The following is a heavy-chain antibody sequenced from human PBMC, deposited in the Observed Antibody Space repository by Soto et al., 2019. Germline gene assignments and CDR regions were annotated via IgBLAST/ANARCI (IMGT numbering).Heavy chain of an antibody. Sequence: QVQLVQSGAEVKKPGASVKVSCMASGYTFTRYYINWVRQAPGQGLEWMGWVSAYNGNTHYEQKLQGRVTLTTDTSTSTAYMELRSLRSDDTAVYFCARGGQWDLLSDYGGQGTLVTVSS. V-gene: IGHV1-18*01. CDR3: ARGGQWDLLSDY. D-gene: IGHD1-26*01. J-gene: IGHJ4*02. CDR1: GYTFTRYY. CDR2: VSAYNGNT.